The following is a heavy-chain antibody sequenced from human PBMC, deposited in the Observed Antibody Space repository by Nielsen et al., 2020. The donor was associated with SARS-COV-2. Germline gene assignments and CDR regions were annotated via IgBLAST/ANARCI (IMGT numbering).Heavy chain of an antibody. CDR1: NEITPHY. CDR2: IYYSGNT. V-gene: IGHV4-59*11. D-gene: IGHD3-10*01. CDR3: AKFRGLGRSVGAFDV. J-gene: IGHJ3*01. Sequence: SETLSLTCSVSNEITPHYWSWVRQTPGKGLEWIGYIYYSGNTSYSPSLKSRVNISLDKSKNQFSLTLKSVTAADTAAYYCAKFRGLGRSVGAFDVWGPGTKVTVSS.